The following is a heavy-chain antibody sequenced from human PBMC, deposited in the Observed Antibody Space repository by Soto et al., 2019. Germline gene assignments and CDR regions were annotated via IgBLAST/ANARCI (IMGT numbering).Heavy chain of an antibody. CDR2: INCDNGKT. D-gene: IGHD6-13*01. CDR3: AREFPSLSSSWREYFQH. Sequence: GASVKVSCKAYGYTFTNYVIHWVRQAPGERPEWMGYINCDNGKTKNSQKFQDRVTITRDTSASAAYMEVSSLTSEDTAVYYCAREFPSLSSSWREYFQHWGQGTLVTVSS. J-gene: IGHJ1*01. CDR1: GYTFTNYV. V-gene: IGHV1-3*01.